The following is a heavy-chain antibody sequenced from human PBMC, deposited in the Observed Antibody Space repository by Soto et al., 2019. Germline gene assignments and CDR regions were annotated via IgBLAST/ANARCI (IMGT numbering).Heavy chain of an antibody. CDR3: AKDRNPVIAAAGLDY. CDR1: GFTFDDYA. Sequence: SLRLSCAASGFTFDDYAMHWVRQAPGKGLEWVSGISWNSGSIGYADSVKGRFTISRDNAKNSLYLQMNSLRAEDTALYYCAKDRNPVIAAAGLDYWGQGTLVTVSS. V-gene: IGHV3-9*01. J-gene: IGHJ4*02. D-gene: IGHD6-13*01. CDR2: ISWNSGSI.